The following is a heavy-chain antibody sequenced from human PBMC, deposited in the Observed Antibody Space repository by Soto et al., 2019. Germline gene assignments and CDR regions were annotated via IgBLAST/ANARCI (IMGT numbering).Heavy chain of an antibody. J-gene: IGHJ5*02. CDR3: ARDPGGWLAARPDWFDP. Sequence: SVKVSCKASGGTFSSYAISWVRQAPGQGLEWMGGIIPIFGTANYAQKLQGRVTITADKSTSTAYMELSSLRSEDTAVYYCARDPGGWLAARPDWFDPWGQGTLVTVSS. CDR2: IIPIFGTA. CDR1: GGTFSSYA. V-gene: IGHV1-69*06. D-gene: IGHD6-6*01.